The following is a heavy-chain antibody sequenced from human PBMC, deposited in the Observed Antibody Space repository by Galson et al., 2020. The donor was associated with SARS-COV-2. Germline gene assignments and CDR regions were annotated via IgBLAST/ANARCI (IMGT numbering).Heavy chain of an antibody. D-gene: IGHD6-13*01. Sequence: SETLSLTCTVSSGSVSSGSYYWGWIRQPPGEGLAWIASISYSGTTFHTPSLKSRVTISLDKSKNQFSLGLNSVTAADTAVYYCWGRFAAPGTRFRRAMDYVDHGSQGGLVAVSS. CDR1: SGSVSSGSYY. CDR2: ISYSGTT. CDR3: WGRFAAPGTRFRRAMDYVDH. J-gene: IGHJ4*02. V-gene: IGHV4-39*07.